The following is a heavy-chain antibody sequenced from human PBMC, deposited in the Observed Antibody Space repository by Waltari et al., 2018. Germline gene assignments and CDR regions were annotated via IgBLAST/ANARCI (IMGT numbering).Heavy chain of an antibody. CDR1: GGSFSSSSYY. CDR3: ARWPDYTYYFDY. D-gene: IGHD4-4*01. Sequence: QLQLQESGPGLVKPSETLSLTCSVSGGSFSSSSYYWGWIRKPPGRGLAWLGSICISGSTYYNPSRKSRVTISVDTSKNQFSRKLSSVTAADTAVYYCARWPDYTYYFDYWGQGTLVTVSS. V-gene: IGHV4-39*01. J-gene: IGHJ4*02. CDR2: ICISGST.